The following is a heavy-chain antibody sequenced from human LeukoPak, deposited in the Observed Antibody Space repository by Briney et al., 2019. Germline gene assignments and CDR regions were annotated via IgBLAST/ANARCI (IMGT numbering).Heavy chain of an antibody. J-gene: IGHJ3*02. CDR2: INPHSGGT. CDR3: ARFEDYGGDRDVFDI. CDR1: GYTFTAYY. V-gene: IGHV1-2*02. Sequence: ASVKVSCKASGYTFTAYYIHWVRQAPGQGLEWMGWINPHSGGTNYAQRFQGRVTMTRDTSVSTAYMELSRLASDDTAVFYCARFEDYGGDRDVFDIWGQGTMVTVSS. D-gene: IGHD4-23*01.